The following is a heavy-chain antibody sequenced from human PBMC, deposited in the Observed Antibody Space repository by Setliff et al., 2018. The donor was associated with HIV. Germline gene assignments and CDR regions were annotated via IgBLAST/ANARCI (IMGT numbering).Heavy chain of an antibody. D-gene: IGHD6-19*01. Sequence: SETLSLTCAVYGGPFSGYYWSWIRQPPGKGLKWIGEIIHSGSTNYNPSLKSRVTISVDTSKNQFSLKLSSVTAADTAVYYCARRSGWSLDYWGQGTLVTVSS. V-gene: IGHV4-34*12. CDR3: ARRSGWSLDY. CDR2: IIHSGST. CDR1: GGPFSGYY. J-gene: IGHJ4*02.